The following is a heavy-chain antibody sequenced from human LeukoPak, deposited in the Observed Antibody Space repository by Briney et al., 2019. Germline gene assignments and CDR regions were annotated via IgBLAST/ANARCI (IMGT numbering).Heavy chain of an antibody. Sequence: GGSLRLSCGASGFTLTDYNMHWVREAPGKGLEYVAFIRFDGTTEYYTDSVKGRFTMSRDKSKNTLYLQMNSLRGEDTAVYYCARGAAVALELWGQGTLVTVSS. V-gene: IGHV3-30*02. J-gene: IGHJ4*02. CDR3: ARGAAVALEL. D-gene: IGHD6-19*01. CDR1: GFTLTDYN. CDR2: IRFDGTTE.